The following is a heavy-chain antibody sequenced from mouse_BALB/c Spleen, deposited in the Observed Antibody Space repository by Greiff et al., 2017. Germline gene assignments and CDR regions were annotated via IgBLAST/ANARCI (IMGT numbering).Heavy chain of an antibody. V-gene: IGHV1S22*01. Sequence: LQQPGSELVRPGASVKLSCKASGYTFTSYWMHWVKQRPGQGLEWIGNIYPGSGSTNYDEKFKSKATLTVDTSSSTAYMQLSSLTSEDSAVYVCTRGRGGFSWLGYWGQGTRVTVAA. J-gene: IGHJ3*01. CDR1: GYTFTSYW. CDR2: IYPGSGST. CDR3: TRGRGGFSWLGY.